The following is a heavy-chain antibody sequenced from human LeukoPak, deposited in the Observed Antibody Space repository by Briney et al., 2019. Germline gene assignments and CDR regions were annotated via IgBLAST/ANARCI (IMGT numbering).Heavy chain of an antibody. Sequence: GGSLRLSCAASGFTFSSYSMNWVRQAPGKGLEWVSSISSSSSYIYYADSVKGRFTISRDNAKNSLYLQMNSLSDEDTAVYYCAKREWLSAGDWFDPWGQGTLVIVSS. CDR2: ISSSSSYI. CDR1: GFTFSSYS. CDR3: AKREWLSAGDWFDP. J-gene: IGHJ5*02. D-gene: IGHD3-3*01. V-gene: IGHV3-21*04.